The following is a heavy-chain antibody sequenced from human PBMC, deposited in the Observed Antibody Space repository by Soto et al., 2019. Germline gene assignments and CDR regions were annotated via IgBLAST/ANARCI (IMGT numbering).Heavy chain of an antibody. CDR2: INAGNGNT. V-gene: IGHV1-3*01. CDR3: ERDMAPTALGFDY. CDR1: GYTFTSYA. Sequence: GASVKVSCKASGYTFTSYAMHWVRQAPGQRLEWMGWINAGNGNTKYSQKFQGRVTMTRDTSASTAYMELSSLRSEDTAVYYCERDMAPTALGFDYWGKGTWDPVS. J-gene: IGHJ4*02. D-gene: IGHD3-10*01.